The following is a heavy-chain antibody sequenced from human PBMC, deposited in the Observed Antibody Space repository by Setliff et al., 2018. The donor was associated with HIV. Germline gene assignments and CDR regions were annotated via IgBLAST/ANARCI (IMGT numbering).Heavy chain of an antibody. CDR1: TRISTPDW. J-gene: IGHJ4*02. CDR2: INSAGSSS. CDR3: VPEGGGYTADF. Sequence: PGGSLRLSCVASTRISTPDWIHWVRQAPGAGLVGVARINSAGSSSSYADSVKGRFTISRDNAKNTLYLQMSSLGADDTAVYYCVPEGGGYTADFWGQGTLVTVSS. D-gene: IGHD5-18*01. V-gene: IGHV3-74*01.